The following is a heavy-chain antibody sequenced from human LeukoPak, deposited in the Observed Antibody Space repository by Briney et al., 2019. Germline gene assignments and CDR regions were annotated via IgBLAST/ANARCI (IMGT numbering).Heavy chain of an antibody. D-gene: IGHD4-17*01. V-gene: IGHV3-48*03. Sequence: PGGPLRLSCAASGFIFNSYEVNWVRQAPGKGLEWVSYISSSGSAIYYADSVKGRFTISRDNAKNSLYLQMNSLRAEDTAVYYCARVPTRGDYRLDYWGQGTLVTVSS. CDR3: ARVPTRGDYRLDY. J-gene: IGHJ4*02. CDR2: ISSSGSAI. CDR1: GFIFNSYE.